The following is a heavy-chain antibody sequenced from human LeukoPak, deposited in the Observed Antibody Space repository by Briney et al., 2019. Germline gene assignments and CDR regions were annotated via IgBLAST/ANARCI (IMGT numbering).Heavy chain of an antibody. V-gene: IGHV1-2*02. D-gene: IGHD3-22*01. CDR3: ARDTPDYDSSGYYYVRAFDI. CDR2: INPNSGGT. Sequence: ASVKVSCKASGYTFTSYGISWVRQAPGQGLEWMGWINPNSGGTNYAQKFQGRVTMTRDTSISTAYMELSRLRSDDTAVYYCARDTPDYDSSGYYYVRAFDIWGQGTMVTVSS. J-gene: IGHJ3*02. CDR1: GYTFTSYG.